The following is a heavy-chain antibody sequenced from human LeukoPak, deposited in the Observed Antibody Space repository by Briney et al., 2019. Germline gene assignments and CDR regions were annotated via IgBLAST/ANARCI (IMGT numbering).Heavy chain of an antibody. J-gene: IGHJ4*02. V-gene: IGHV4-34*01. D-gene: IGHD3-3*01. CDR1: GGSFSGYY. Sequence: PSETLSLTCAVYGGSFSGYYWSWIRQPPGKGLEWIGEIDHSGSTNYNPSLKSRVTISVDTSKNQFSLKLSSVTAADTAVYYCARVALGGITIVGVVTTRHAFDYWGQGTLVTVSS. CDR3: ARVALGGITIVGVVTTRHAFDY. CDR2: IDHSGST.